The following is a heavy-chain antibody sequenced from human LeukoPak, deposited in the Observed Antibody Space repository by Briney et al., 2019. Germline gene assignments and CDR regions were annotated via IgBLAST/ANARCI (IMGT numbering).Heavy chain of an antibody. CDR2: ISSSGGSI. V-gene: IGHV3-11*04. D-gene: IGHD3-10*01. Sequence: PGGSLRLSCAASGFTFNDYYMSWIRQAPGKGLEWVSYISSSGGSINYADSVKGRFTISRDNAKNLLYLQMNSLRVEDTAVYYCARDGWFGELDKDHFDYWGQGTLVTVSS. CDR3: ARDGWFGELDKDHFDY. CDR1: GFTFNDYY. J-gene: IGHJ4*02.